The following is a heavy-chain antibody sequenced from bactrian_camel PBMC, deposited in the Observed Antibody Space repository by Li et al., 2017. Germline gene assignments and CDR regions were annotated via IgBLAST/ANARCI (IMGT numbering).Heavy chain of an antibody. CDR3: AARGSLCIAYAPPLLLPSFRY. CDR1: EATHC. V-gene: IGHV3S53*01. CDR2: IDIYGRT. D-gene: IGHD4*01. Sequence: HVQLVESGGGSAQAGGSLRLSCAGTEATHCMGWFRQFPRKEREGVATIDIYGRTTYADSMKGRVTISKDNAKNTLYLQMNYVKPEDTAMYYCAARGSLCIAYAPPLLLPSFRYWGQGTQVTVS. J-gene: IGHJ6*01.